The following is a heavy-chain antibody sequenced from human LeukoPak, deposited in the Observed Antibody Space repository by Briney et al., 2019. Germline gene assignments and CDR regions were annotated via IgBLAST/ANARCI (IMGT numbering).Heavy chain of an antibody. CDR2: ISGGGDDT. D-gene: IGHD3-3*01. J-gene: IGHJ6*02. V-gene: IGHV3-23*01. CDR1: GFIFSSSA. CDR3: AKSVAIYFYYGLDV. Sequence: GGSLRLSCAVSGFIFSSSAMSWVRQAPGKGLEWVSAISGGGDDTSYADSARGRFTVSRDNSKNTLFLQMNSLRVEDTAPYYCAKSVAIYFYYGLDVWGQGTTVTVSS.